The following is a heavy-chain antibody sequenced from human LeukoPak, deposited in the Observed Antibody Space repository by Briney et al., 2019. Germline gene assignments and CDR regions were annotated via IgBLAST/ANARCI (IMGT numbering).Heavy chain of an antibody. CDR3: AKDGGYGRFDY. Sequence: GGSLRPSCAASGFTFSNFAMSWVRQAPGEGLEWVSAISGSRGNTYYADSVKGRVTISRDNSQNMLYLQMNTLSAEDTAVYYCAKDGGYGRFDYWGQGTLVTVSS. CDR1: GFTFSNFA. V-gene: IGHV3-23*01. CDR2: ISGSRGNT. J-gene: IGHJ4*02. D-gene: IGHD3-16*01.